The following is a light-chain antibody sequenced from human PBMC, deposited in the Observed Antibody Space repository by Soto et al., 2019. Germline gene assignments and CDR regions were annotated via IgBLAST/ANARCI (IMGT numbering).Light chain of an antibody. CDR1: SSNIGTNA. CDR2: NNN. V-gene: IGLV1-44*01. Sequence: QSVLTQPPSASGTPGQRVTISCSGGSSNIGTNAVNWYQQLPGTAPKLLIYNNNQRPSGVPDRFSGSKSGTSASLAISGLQSEDEADYYCAAWDDSLNGYVFGTATRSPS. J-gene: IGLJ1*01. CDR3: AAWDDSLNGYV.